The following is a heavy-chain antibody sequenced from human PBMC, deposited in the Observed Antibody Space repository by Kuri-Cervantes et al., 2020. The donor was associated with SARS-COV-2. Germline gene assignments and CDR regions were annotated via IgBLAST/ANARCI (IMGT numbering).Heavy chain of an antibody. V-gene: IGHV3-30*18. CDR3: AKGRIHHLSVVTASSNFDS. CDR1: GFNFNNYG. Sequence: GESLKISCAASGFNFNNYGMNWVRQAPGKGLEWVAAISYDGSLTYYADSVKGRFTISKDNSKTSLYLQMNSLKIEDTAVYSCAKGRIHHLSVVTASSNFDSWGQGTLVTVSS. CDR2: ISYDGSLT. J-gene: IGHJ4*02. D-gene: IGHD2-21*02.